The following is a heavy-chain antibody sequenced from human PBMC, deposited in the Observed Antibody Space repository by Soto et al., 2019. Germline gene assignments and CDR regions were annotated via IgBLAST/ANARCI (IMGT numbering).Heavy chain of an antibody. CDR3: AKGDNLGPKTGYAFDP. CDR2: TYFRSKWYN. CDR1: GGSVSSNTAS. J-gene: IGHJ5*02. D-gene: IGHD5-12*01. V-gene: IGHV6-1*01. Sequence: SQTLSLTGAISGGSVSSNTASWNLIRQSPSRGLEWLGRTYFRSKWYNDYAVSVKSRIIINPDTSNNQFSLQLNSVTPEDTAVYFCAKGDNLGPKTGYAFDPWGQGIMVTVSS.